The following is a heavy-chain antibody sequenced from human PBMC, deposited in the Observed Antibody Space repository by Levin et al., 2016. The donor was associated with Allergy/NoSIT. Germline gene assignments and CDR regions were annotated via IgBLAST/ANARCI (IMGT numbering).Heavy chain of an antibody. CDR2: ISGSGGST. V-gene: IGHV3-23*01. CDR1: GFTFSSYA. J-gene: IGHJ6*02. D-gene: IGHD3-3*01. CDR3: AKDWGPYYDFWSGYYQAGTMGLVDV. Sequence: GGSLRLSCAASGFTFSSYAMSWVRQAPGKGLEWVSAISGSGGSTYYADSVKGRFTISRDNSKNTLYLQMNSLRAEDTAVYYCAKDWGPYYDFWSGYYQAGTMGLVDVWGQGTTVTVSS.